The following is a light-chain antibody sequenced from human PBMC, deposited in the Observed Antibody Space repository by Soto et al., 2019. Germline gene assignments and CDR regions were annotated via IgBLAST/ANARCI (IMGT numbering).Light chain of an antibody. V-gene: IGKV1-12*01. CDR2: AAS. J-gene: IGKJ5*01. CDR1: EDISTW. CDR3: QHADSFPLIT. Sequence: IQMTQSPSSVAASVGDRVTRTCRSSEDISTWLAWYQQKPGKAPKLLIYAASSLQSGVPSRFSGSGSGTDFTLTISSLQPEDLATYYCQHADSFPLITFGQGTRLEIK.